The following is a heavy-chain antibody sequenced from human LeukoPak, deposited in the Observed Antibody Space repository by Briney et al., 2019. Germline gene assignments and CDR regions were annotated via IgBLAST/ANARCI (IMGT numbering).Heavy chain of an antibody. V-gene: IGHV3-48*03. D-gene: IGHD1-1*01. Sequence: GGSLRLSCAASGFTFSSYEINWVRQAPGKGLEWVSYISSSGSTIYYADSVKGRFTISRDNAENSLYLQMNSLRAEDTAVYYCAGVEFERGGWFDPWGQGTLVTVSS. J-gene: IGHJ5*02. CDR1: GFTFSSYE. CDR2: ISSSGSTI. CDR3: AGVEFERGGWFDP.